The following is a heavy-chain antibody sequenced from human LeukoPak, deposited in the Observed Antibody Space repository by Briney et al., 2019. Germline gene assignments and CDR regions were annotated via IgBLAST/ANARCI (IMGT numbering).Heavy chain of an antibody. CDR3: ARRLVRVPAADIVYYYYYMDV. V-gene: IGHV1-2*02. CDR1: GGTFSSYA. J-gene: IGHJ6*03. D-gene: IGHD2-2*01. CDR2: INPNSGGT. Sequence: ASVKVSCKASGGTFSSYAISWVRQAPGQGLEWMGWINPNSGGTNYAQKFQGRVTMTRDTSISTAYMELSRLRSDDTAVYYCARRLVRVPAADIVYYYYYMDVWGKGTTVTVSS.